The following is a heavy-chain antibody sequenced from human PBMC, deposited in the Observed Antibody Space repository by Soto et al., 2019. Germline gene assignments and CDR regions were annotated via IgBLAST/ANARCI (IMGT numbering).Heavy chain of an antibody. CDR1: GYSISRGYY. V-gene: IGHV4-38-2*01. Sequence: PSEILSLTCAVSGYSISRGYYWGGIRQPPGKGLEWIGSIYNSGRNYYEPTIKSRVTISVDKSKNQFSLKLSSVTAADTAVYYCARGSIGYYYGMDVWGQGTTVT. J-gene: IGHJ6*02. CDR2: IYNSGRN. D-gene: IGHD2-15*01. CDR3: ARGSIGYYYGMDV.